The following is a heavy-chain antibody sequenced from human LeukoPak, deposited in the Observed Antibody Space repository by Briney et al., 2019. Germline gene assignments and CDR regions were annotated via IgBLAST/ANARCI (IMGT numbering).Heavy chain of an antibody. D-gene: IGHD3-16*02. CDR1: GGSISSGGYY. CDR3: ARGRGFIGS. V-gene: IGHV4-30-2*01. Sequence: SETLSLTCSVSGGSISSGGYYWSWIRQPPGKGLEWIGYIYHSGSTYYNPSLKSRVTISVDRSKNQFSLKLSSVTAADTAVYYCARGRGFIGSWGQGTPVTVSS. J-gene: IGHJ4*02. CDR2: IYHSGST.